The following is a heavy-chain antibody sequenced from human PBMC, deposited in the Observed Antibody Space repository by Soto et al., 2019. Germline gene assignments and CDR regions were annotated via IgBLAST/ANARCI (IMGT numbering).Heavy chain of an antibody. Sequence: GASVKVSCKASGGTFSSYAISWVRQAPGQGLEWMGGIIPIFGTANYAQKFQGRVTITADESTSTAYMELSSLRSEDTAVYYCAYPSSRGDYLQRDYYYYYGMDVWGQGTTVTVSS. J-gene: IGHJ6*02. D-gene: IGHD4-17*01. V-gene: IGHV1-69*13. CDR1: GGTFSSYA. CDR3: AYPSSRGDYLQRDYYYYYGMDV. CDR2: IIPIFGTA.